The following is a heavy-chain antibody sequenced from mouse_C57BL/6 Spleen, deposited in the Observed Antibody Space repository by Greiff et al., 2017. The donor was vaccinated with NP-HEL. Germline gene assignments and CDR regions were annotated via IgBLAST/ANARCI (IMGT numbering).Heavy chain of an antibody. Sequence: QVQLQQPGAELVMPGASVKLSCKASGYTFTSYWMHWVKQRPGQGLEWIGEIDPSDSYTNYNQKFKGKSTLTVDKSSSTAYMQLSSLTSEDSAVYYCARGGSSYIYAMDYWGQGTSVTVSS. CDR1: GYTFTSYW. CDR2: IDPSDSYT. J-gene: IGHJ4*01. D-gene: IGHD1-1*01. CDR3: ARGGSSYIYAMDY. V-gene: IGHV1-69*01.